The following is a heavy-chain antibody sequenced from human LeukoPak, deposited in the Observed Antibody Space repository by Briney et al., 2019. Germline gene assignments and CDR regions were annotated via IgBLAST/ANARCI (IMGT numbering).Heavy chain of an antibody. CDR1: GGSFSGYY. D-gene: IGHD3-22*01. CDR3: ASAAWKDKGQYYYDSSGYYYGHDY. J-gene: IGHJ4*02. V-gene: IGHV4-34*01. CDR2: INHSGST. Sequence: SETLSLTCAVYGGSFSGYYWSWLRQPPGKGLEWIGEINHSGSTNYNPSLKRRVTISVHTSKNQFSLKLSSVPPADTAVYYCASAAWKDKGQYYYDSSGYYYGHDYWGQGTLVTVSS.